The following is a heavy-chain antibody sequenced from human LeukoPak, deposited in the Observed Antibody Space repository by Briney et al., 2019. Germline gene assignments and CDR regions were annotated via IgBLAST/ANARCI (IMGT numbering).Heavy chain of an antibody. Sequence: ASETLSLTCTVSGDSISSSNNYRGWLRQPPGKWLEWIRTISYSGSSFYVPSLNSPLPISVDTSKNQFSLKVTSVSAADTAMYCCASHYDFWSGYQYNWFDPWGQGNLGTVSS. V-gene: IGHV4-39*01. CDR2: ISYSGSS. CDR1: GDSISSSNNY. J-gene: IGHJ5*02. CDR3: ASHYDFWSGYQYNWFDP. D-gene: IGHD3-3*01.